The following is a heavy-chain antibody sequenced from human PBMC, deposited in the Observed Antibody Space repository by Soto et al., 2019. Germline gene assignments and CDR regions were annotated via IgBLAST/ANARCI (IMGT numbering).Heavy chain of an antibody. CDR1: GSSVASTW. CDR2: IYVGDSDT. D-gene: IGHD3-22*01. J-gene: IGHJ6*02. CDR3: ANPRNGGKYDSIGYYHSYYRYLLDV. Sequence: WESLKISCKGSGSSVASTWICWVRQMPGKGLEWMGSIYVGDSDTRYSPSFQGQVTISADKSIRTAYLQWSSLKASDTAMYYCANPRNGGKYDSIGYYHSYYRYLLDVPGQRTTVTVSS. V-gene: IGHV5-51*01.